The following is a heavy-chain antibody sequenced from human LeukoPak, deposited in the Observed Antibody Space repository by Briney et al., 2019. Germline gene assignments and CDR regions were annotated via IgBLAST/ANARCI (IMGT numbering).Heavy chain of an antibody. CDR3: ARGHPGAIGSSWNNDAFDI. Sequence: SETLSLTCAVYGGSFSGYYWSWIRQPPGKGLEWIGEINHSGSTNYNPSLKSRVTISVDTSKNQFSLKLSSVTAADTAVCYCARGHPGAIGSSWNNDAFDIWGQGTMVTVSS. D-gene: IGHD6-13*01. V-gene: IGHV4-34*01. CDR2: INHSGST. J-gene: IGHJ3*02. CDR1: GGSFSGYY.